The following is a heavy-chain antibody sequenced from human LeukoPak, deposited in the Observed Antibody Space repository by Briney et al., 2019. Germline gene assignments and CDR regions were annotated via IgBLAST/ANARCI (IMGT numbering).Heavy chain of an antibody. D-gene: IGHD6-19*01. Sequence: SETLSLTCTVSGGSISSYYWSWIRQPPGKGLEWIGYIYYSGSTNYNPSLKSRVTISVDTSKNQFSLKLSSVTAADTAVYYCARGRWLVDYWGQGTLVTVSS. J-gene: IGHJ4*02. V-gene: IGHV4-59*01. CDR3: ARGRWLVDY. CDR1: GGSISSYY. CDR2: IYYSGST.